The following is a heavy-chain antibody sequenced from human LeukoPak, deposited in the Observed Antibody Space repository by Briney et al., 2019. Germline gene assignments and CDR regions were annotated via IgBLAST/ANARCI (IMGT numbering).Heavy chain of an antibody. CDR3: ARGDVVTAILLL. Sequence: TLSLTCXXXGGSICTSGYYWGWIRQHPGKGLEWIGYIYYSGSTYYNPSLKSRVTISVDTSKNQFSLKLSSVTAADTAVYYCARGDVVTAILLLWGQGTLVTVSS. J-gene: IGHJ4*02. CDR2: IYYSGST. CDR1: GGSICTSGYY. V-gene: IGHV4-31*03. D-gene: IGHD2-21*02.